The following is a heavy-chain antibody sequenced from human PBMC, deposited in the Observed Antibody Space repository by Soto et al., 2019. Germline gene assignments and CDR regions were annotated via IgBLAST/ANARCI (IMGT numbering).Heavy chain of an antibody. V-gene: IGHV1-69*01. Sequence: QVQLVQSGAEVKKPGSSVKVSCKASGGSFSSNAVSWVRQAPGQGLEWMGGIIPILGSANYAQQFRDRLTITADGSTTTTHMELISLRSEDAAVYYCASRERVDAFDIWGQGTLVTVSS. J-gene: IGHJ3*02. D-gene: IGHD1-26*01. CDR1: GGSFSSNA. CDR2: IIPILGSA. CDR3: ASRERVDAFDI.